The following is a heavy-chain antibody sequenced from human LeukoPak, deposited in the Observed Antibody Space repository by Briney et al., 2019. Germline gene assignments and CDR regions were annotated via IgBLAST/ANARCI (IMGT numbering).Heavy chain of an antibody. D-gene: IGHD3-10*01. V-gene: IGHV3-21*01. CDR3: ARYASGNYYALFDY. J-gene: IGHJ4*02. CDR2: ISSSSRNI. Sequence: GGSLRLSCAASAFTFSSYDMNWVRQAPGKGLEWVSSISSSSRNINYADSVKGRFTISRDNAKNSLYLQMNSLRAEDTAVYYCARYASGNYYALFDYWGQGTLVTVSS. CDR1: AFTFSSYD.